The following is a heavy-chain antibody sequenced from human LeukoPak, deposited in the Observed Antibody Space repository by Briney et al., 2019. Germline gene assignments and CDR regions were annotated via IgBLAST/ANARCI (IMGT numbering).Heavy chain of an antibody. Sequence: GGSLRLSCAASGFTVSNNYLSWVRQAPGKGVEWVSIIYTDGGTYYADSVKGRFTISRDNSKNTLYLQMNSLRADDTAVYYCAREQPPGVYFDYWGQGTLVTVSS. V-gene: IGHV3-53*01. CDR1: GFTVSNNY. J-gene: IGHJ4*02. CDR3: AREQPPGVYFDY. D-gene: IGHD3-10*01. CDR2: IYTDGGT.